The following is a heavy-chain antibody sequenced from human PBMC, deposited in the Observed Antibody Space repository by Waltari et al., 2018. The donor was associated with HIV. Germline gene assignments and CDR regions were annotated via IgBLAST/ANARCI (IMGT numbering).Heavy chain of an antibody. J-gene: IGHJ4*02. CDR2: FYPYDGET. V-gene: IGHV1-24*01. Sequence: QVQLVQSGAEVKKPGASVKVSCKVSGYTLTELSMHWLRQATGKGLEWMGGFYPYDGETIYAQEFQGRVTMTEDTSTDPAYMELSSLRSADTSVYYCATVGYYDRWGQGTLVTVSS. CDR1: GYTLTELS. CDR3: ATVGYYDR. D-gene: IGHD3-22*01.